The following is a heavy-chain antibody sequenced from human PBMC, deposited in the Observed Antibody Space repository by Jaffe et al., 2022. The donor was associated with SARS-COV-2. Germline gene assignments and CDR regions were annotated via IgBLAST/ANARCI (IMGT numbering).Heavy chain of an antibody. CDR2: ISYDGSNK. V-gene: IGHV3-30*04. J-gene: IGHJ6*03. D-gene: IGHD6-19*01. Sequence: QVQLVESGGGVVQPGRSLRLSCAASGFTFSSYAMHWVRQAPGKGLEWVAVISYDGSNKYYADSVKGRFTISRDNSKNTLYLQMNSLRAEDTAVYYCAREGFSAVAGIYYYYMDVWGKGTTVTVSS. CDR3: AREGFSAVAGIYYYYMDV. CDR1: GFTFSSYA.